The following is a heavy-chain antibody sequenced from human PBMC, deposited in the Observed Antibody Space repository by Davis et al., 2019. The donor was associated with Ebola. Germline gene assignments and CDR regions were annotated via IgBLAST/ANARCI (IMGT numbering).Heavy chain of an antibody. J-gene: IGHJ4*02. V-gene: IGHV1-8*01. CDR2: MNPNSGNT. Sequence: ASVKVSCKASGYTFTSYDINWVRQATGQGLEWMGWMNPNSGNTGYAQKFQGRVTMTRDTSTSTVYIEMSSLRSEDTAVYYCARDGSVASIELDYWGQGTLVTVSS. CDR3: ARDGSVASIELDY. D-gene: IGHD6-19*01. CDR1: GYTFTSYD.